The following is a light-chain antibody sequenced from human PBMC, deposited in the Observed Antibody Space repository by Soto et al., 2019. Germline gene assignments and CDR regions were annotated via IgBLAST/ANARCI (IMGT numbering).Light chain of an antibody. J-gene: IGLJ1*01. V-gene: IGLV2-14*01. CDR2: DVS. CDR3: SSYTSSRTRV. Sequence: QSALTQPASVSGSPGQSITISCTGTSSDVGGYNYVPWYQQHPGKAPKLMIYDVSNRPSGVSNRFSGSKSSNTASLTISGLQAEDEADYYCSSYTSSRTRVFGTGTKVTVL. CDR1: SSDVGGYNY.